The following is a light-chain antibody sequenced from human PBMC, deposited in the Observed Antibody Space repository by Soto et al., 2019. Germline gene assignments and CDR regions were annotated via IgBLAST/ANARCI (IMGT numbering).Light chain of an antibody. Sequence: QAVVTQEPSISVSPGRTVTLTCGLSSGSVSTNFYPSWYQQTPGHAPRTLIYRTNTRSSGVPDRFSGSILGNKAALTITGAQADDESDYYCALYVGNGIWVFGGGTKLTVL. J-gene: IGLJ3*02. CDR1: SGSVSTNFY. CDR2: RTN. V-gene: IGLV8-61*01. CDR3: ALYVGNGIWV.